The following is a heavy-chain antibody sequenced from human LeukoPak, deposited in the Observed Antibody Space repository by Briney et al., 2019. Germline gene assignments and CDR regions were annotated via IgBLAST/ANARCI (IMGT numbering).Heavy chain of an antibody. J-gene: IGHJ3*01. CDR1: GFTFSDYG. V-gene: IGHV3-33*01. CDR3: VRYCNGGSCYRAAFDV. D-gene: IGHD2-15*01. Sequence: GGSLRLSCAASGFTFSDYGMYWVRQAPGKGLEWVALIWYDGGKKYYTDSVRGRFTISRDNSKNTLYLQMNSLRAEDTAVYYCVRYCNGGSCYRAAFDVWGPGAMVTVSS. CDR2: IWYDGGKK.